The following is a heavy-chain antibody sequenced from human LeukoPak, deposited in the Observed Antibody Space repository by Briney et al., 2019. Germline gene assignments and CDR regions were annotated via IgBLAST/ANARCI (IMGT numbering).Heavy chain of an antibody. J-gene: IGHJ4*02. CDR1: GGSISSYY. CDR3: ARQGRGQSGSYDY. V-gene: IGHV4-59*08. Sequence: SETLSLTCTVSGGSISSYYWSWIRQPPGKGLEWIGYIYYSGSTNYNPSLKSRVTISVDTSKNQFSLKLSSVTAADTAVYYCARQGRGQSGSYDYGGQGTLVTVSS. CDR2: IYYSGST. D-gene: IGHD1-26*01.